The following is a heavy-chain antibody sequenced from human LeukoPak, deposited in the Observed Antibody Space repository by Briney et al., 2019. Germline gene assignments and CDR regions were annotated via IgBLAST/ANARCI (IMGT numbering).Heavy chain of an antibody. J-gene: IGHJ3*02. CDR3: TTDSGHDYEDYIGAFDI. V-gene: IGHV3-15*01. Sequence: GGSLRLSCAASGFTFSNAWMNWVRQAPGKGLEWVGRIKRKAAGGTTDYAAPVKGRFTISRDGSKNTLYLQMNSLKTEDTAVYYCTTDSGHDYEDYIGAFDIWGQGTMVIVSS. CDR1: GFTFSNAW. CDR2: IKRKAAGGTT. D-gene: IGHD4-17*01.